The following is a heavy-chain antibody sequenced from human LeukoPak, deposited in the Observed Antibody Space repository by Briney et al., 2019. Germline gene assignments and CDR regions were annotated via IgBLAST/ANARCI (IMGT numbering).Heavy chain of an antibody. CDR1: GGTFSSYA. CDR3: ASRLERYCSGGSCYPEDY. D-gene: IGHD2-15*01. CDR2: IIPIFGTA. J-gene: IGHJ4*02. V-gene: IGHV1-69*13. Sequence: ASVKVSCKASGGTFSSYAISWVRQAPGQGLEWMGRIIPIFGTANYAQKFQGRVTITADESTSTAYMELSSLRSEDTAVYYCASRLERYCSGGSCYPEDYWGQGTLVTVSS.